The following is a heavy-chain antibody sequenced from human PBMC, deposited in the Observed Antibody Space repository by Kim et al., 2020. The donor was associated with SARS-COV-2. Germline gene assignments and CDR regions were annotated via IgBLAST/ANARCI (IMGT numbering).Heavy chain of an antibody. Sequence: VKARLTISRDNSKHTLYLQMNSLRAEDTAVYYCAKSAAAIFGVVISNFDYWGQGTLVTVSS. D-gene: IGHD3-3*02. J-gene: IGHJ4*02. V-gene: IGHV3-23*01. CDR3: AKSAAAIFGVVISNFDY.